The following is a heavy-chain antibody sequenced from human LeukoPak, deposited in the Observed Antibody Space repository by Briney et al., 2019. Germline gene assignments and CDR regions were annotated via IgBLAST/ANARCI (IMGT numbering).Heavy chain of an antibody. CDR1: GFTFSSYW. V-gene: IGHV3-7*01. D-gene: IGHD1-26*01. J-gene: IGHJ3*02. CDR2: IKRDGSEK. Sequence: GGSLRLSCAASGFTFSSYWMSWVRQTPGKGLEWVSNIKRDGSEKSSVDSVKGRFTISRDNAKNSLYVQMNSLRVEDTAVYYCAREGPGSFDIWGQGTMVTVSS. CDR3: AREGPGSFDI.